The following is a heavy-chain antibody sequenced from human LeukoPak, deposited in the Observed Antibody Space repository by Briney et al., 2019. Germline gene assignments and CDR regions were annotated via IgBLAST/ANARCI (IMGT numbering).Heavy chain of an antibody. Sequence: ASVTVSCKASGYTFTSYCISWVRQAPGQGLEWMGWISAYNGNTNYAQKLQGSVTMTTDTSTSTAYIELRSLRSDDTAVYYCARDGIAAAGLIDYWGQGTLVTVSS. CDR3: ARDGIAAAGLIDY. V-gene: IGHV1-18*04. CDR1: GYTFTSYC. D-gene: IGHD6-13*01. J-gene: IGHJ4*02. CDR2: ISAYNGNT.